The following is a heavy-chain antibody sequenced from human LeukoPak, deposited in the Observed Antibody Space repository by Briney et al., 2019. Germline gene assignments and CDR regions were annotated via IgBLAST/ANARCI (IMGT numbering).Heavy chain of an antibody. CDR2: LSYDGSDK. CDR1: GFTFSNYA. CDR3: ARPYYDSSGYRFDY. J-gene: IGHJ4*02. Sequence: GRSLRLSCAASGFTFSNYAMHWVRQAPGKGLEWAAVLSYDGSDKYYADSVKGRFTISRDNSKNTLYLQMNSLRAEDTAVYYCARPYYDSSGYRFDYWGQGTLVTVSS. V-gene: IGHV3-30-3*01. D-gene: IGHD3-22*01.